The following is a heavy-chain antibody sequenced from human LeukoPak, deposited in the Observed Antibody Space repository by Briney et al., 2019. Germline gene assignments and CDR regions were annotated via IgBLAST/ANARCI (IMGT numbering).Heavy chain of an antibody. CDR2: INPNSGGT. D-gene: IGHD3-10*01. V-gene: IGHV1-2*02. CDR1: GYTFTSYG. CDR3: VCSSGAFDL. J-gene: IGHJ3*01. Sequence: GASVKVSCKASGYTFTSYGISWVRQAPGQGLEWMGWINPNSGGTNYAQKFQGRVTMTRDTSISTAYMELSNLRSEDTAVYYCVCSSGAFDLWGQGTMVTVSS.